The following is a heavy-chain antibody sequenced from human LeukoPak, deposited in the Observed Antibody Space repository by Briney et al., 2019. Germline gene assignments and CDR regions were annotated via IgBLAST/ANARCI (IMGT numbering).Heavy chain of an antibody. V-gene: IGHV2-5*02. D-gene: IGHD2-21*02. CDR2: IFWDDDE. CDR3: ANRHNLGVTDAVITFDP. Sequence: SGPTLVNPTQTLTLTCTFSGFPLRTLGMGVGWIRQPPGKALEWLALIFWDDDERYSPSLKSRLTITKDTFKNQVDLTMNNMDPVDTATYYCANRHNLGVTDAVITFDPWGRGTLVTVSS. J-gene: IGHJ5*02. CDR1: GFPLRTLGMG.